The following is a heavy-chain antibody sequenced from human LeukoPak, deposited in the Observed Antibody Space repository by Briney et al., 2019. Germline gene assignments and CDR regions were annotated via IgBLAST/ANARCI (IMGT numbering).Heavy chain of an antibody. CDR2: IDPDSGGT. D-gene: IGHD2-2*02. CDR3: ARVPGPYTTSRFGF. Sequence: ASVKVSCKTSGYTFTGYYLHWVRQAPGQRPEWMGRIDPDSGGTHYGQKFQGRVTVTRDTSIATVHMELSGLTSDDTAVYYCARVPGPYTTSRFGFWGQGTLVTVSS. V-gene: IGHV1-2*02. CDR1: GYTFTGYY. J-gene: IGHJ4*02.